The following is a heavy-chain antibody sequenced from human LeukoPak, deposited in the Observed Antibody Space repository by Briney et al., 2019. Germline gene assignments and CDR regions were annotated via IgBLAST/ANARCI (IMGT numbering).Heavy chain of an antibody. V-gene: IGHV4-59*08. CDR2: IYYSGGT. CDR1: GGSINSYS. J-gene: IGHJ4*02. CDR3: ARRGGDSSGNFDY. D-gene: IGHD3-22*01. Sequence: PSETLSLTCTVSGGSINSYSWSWIRQPPGKGLEWIGYIYYSGGTNYNPSLKSRVTISVDTSKKQFSLRLSSVTAADTAVYYCARRGGDSSGNFDYWGQGTLVTVSS.